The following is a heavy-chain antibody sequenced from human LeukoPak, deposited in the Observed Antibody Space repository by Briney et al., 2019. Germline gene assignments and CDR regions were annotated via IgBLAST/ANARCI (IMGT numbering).Heavy chain of an antibody. J-gene: IGHJ4*02. CDR2: IIPIFGTA. Sequence: SVKVSCKASGGTFSSYAISWVRQAPGQGLEWMGGIIPIFGTANYAQKFQGRVTITADESTSTACMELSSLRSEDTAVYYCARSGPRNGYNYYWGQGTLVTVSS. CDR3: ARSGPRNGYNYY. CDR1: GGTFSSYA. V-gene: IGHV1-69*13. D-gene: IGHD5-24*01.